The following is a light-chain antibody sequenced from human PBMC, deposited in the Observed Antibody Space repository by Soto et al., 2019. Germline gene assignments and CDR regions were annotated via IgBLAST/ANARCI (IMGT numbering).Light chain of an antibody. CDR3: QQFYNWPRT. CDR1: QSVSSN. Sequence: EIVMTQSPGTLSVSPGERATLSCRASQSVSSNLAWYQQKPGQAPRLLIYGASTRATGIPARFSGSGSETEFTLTISSLQSEDFAVYYCQQFYNWPRTIGQGTKVEIK. CDR2: GAS. J-gene: IGKJ1*01. V-gene: IGKV3-15*01.